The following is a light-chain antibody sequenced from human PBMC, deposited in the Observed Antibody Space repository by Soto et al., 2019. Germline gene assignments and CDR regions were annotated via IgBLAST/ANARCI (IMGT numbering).Light chain of an antibody. V-gene: IGLV2-14*01. Sequence: QSALTQPASVSGSPGQSITISCTGTSSDIGSYNYVSWYQQHPDKAPKVMISDVSNRPSGVSNRFSGSKSGNTASLTISGLQAEDEADYYCSSYTPSSSYVLFGGGTKLTVL. CDR1: SSDIGSYNY. J-gene: IGLJ2*01. CDR2: DVS. CDR3: SSYTPSSSYVL.